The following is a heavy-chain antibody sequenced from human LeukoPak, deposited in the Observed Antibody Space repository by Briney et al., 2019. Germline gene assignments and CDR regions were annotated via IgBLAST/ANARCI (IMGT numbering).Heavy chain of an antibody. V-gene: IGHV3-48*02. CDR2: ISSSSSTI. J-gene: IGHJ4*02. CDR3: ARDRGYDFWSGYYGSDY. CDR1: GFTFSSYS. Sequence: GGSLRLSCAASGFTFSSYSMNWVRQAPGKGLEWVSYISSSSSTIYYADSVKGRFTISRDNATNSLYLQMNSLRDEDTAVYYCARDRGYDFWSGYYGSDYWGQGTLVTVSS. D-gene: IGHD3-3*01.